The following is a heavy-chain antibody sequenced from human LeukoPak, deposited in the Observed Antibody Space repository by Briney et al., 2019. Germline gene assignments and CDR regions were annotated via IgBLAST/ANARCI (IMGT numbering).Heavy chain of an antibody. CDR3: AGCSGGSPIDAFHI. V-gene: IGHV4-4*07. D-gene: IGHD2-15*01. CDR1: GGSISGHY. J-gene: IGHJ3*02. Sequence: PSETLSLTCTVSGGSISGHYWSWIRQPAERGLEWIGRVYTSGLTNYNPSLKSRVTMSVDTSKNQFSLKLSSVTAADTAVYYCAGCSGGSPIDAFHIWGQGTMVTVSS. CDR2: VYTSGLT.